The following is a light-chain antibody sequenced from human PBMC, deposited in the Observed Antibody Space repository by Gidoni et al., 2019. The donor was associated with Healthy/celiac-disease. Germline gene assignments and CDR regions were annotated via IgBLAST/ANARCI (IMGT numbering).Light chain of an antibody. V-gene: IGKV1-39*01. CDR2: AAS. CDR1: QSISSY. Sequence: IKMITSPSSLSASVADRVTITCRASQSISSYLNWYQQKPGKAPKLLMYAASSLQSGVPSRFSGSGSGTDCTRTISSLQTEDFASYYCQQGYSTPRTFGQGTKLEIK. CDR3: QQGYSTPRT. J-gene: IGKJ2*01.